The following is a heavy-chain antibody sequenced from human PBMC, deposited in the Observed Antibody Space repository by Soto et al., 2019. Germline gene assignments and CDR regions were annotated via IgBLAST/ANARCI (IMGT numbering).Heavy chain of an antibody. CDR3: ARDTGPMVRGEPDFDY. CDR2: ISAYNGNT. Sequence: GASVKVSCKASGYTFTSYGISWVRQAPGQGLEWMGWISAYNGNTNYAQKLQGRVTMTTDTSTSTAYMELRSLRSDDTAVYYCARDTGPMVRGEPDFDYWGQGTLVPVSS. D-gene: IGHD3-10*01. CDR1: GYTFTSYG. J-gene: IGHJ4*02. V-gene: IGHV1-18*01.